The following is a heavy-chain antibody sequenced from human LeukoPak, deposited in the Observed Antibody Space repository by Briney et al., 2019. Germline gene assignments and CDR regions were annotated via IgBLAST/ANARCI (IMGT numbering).Heavy chain of an antibody. V-gene: IGHV3-7*01. Sequence: GGSLRLSCSASGFTFSTYWMSWVRQAPGKGLEWVANMKRDGSEIYYVDSVRGRFTISRDNARNSLYLQMNSLRAEDTAVYYCARDPNSIAAAGTGDYWGQGTLVTVSS. CDR2: MKRDGSEI. J-gene: IGHJ4*02. D-gene: IGHD6-13*01. CDR3: ARDPNSIAAAGTGDY. CDR1: GFTFSTYW.